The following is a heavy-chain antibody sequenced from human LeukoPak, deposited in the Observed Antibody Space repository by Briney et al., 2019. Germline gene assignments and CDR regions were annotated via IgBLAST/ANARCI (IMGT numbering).Heavy chain of an antibody. V-gene: IGHV3-15*01. D-gene: IGHD5-24*01. Sequence: SGGSLRLSCAAPGITLSDFWFSWVRQAPGKGLEWVARIKAKIHGETMDYAAPVRGRFIISRDDSRNTVYLQMNSLKFEDTAMYYCTRRSTIWGRGTRVTVSS. CDR3: TRRSTI. J-gene: IGHJ4*02. CDR1: GITLSDFW. CDR2: IKAKIHGETM.